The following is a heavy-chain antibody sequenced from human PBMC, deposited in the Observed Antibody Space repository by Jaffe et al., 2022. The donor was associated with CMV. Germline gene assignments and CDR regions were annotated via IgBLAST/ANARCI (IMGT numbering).Heavy chain of an antibody. J-gene: IGHJ6*03. Sequence: QVQLQESGPGLVKPSETLSLTCTVSGGSISSYYWTWIRQPPGKGLEWIGYIYYSGYTDYNPSLKSRVTISIDTSKNQFSLKLSSVTAADTAVYYCARGRLPYHYYYYMDVWGKGTTVTVSS. CDR2: IYYSGYT. CDR1: GGSISSYY. D-gene: IGHD3-16*01. V-gene: IGHV4-59*01. CDR3: ARGRLPYHYYYYMDV.